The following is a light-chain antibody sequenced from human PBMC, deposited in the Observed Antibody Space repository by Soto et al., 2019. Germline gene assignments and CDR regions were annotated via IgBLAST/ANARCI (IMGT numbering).Light chain of an antibody. J-gene: IGLJ1*01. V-gene: IGLV2-14*02. CDR1: SSDVGSYNL. CDR3: ISYTGSSTSYV. CDR2: EDN. Sequence: QSALTQPASVSGSPGQSITISCTGTSSDVGSYNLVSWYQHHPGKAPKFIIYEDNKRPSGVSNRFSGSKSGNTASLTISGLQAEDEADYYCISYTGSSTSYVFGTGTKLTVL.